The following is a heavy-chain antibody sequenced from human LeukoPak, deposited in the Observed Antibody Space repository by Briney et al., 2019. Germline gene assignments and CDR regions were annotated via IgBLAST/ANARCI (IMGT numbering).Heavy chain of an antibody. D-gene: IGHD6-6*01. CDR3: AKGPIAARGYYMDV. CDR2: IRYDGSNK. CDR1: GFTFSSYG. J-gene: IGHJ6*03. Sequence: QPGGSLRLSCAASGFTFSSYGMHWVRQAPGKGLEWVAFIRYDGSNKYYADSVKGRFTISRDNSKNTLYLQMNSLRAEDTAVYYCAKGPIAARGYYMDVWGKGTTVTVSS. V-gene: IGHV3-30*02.